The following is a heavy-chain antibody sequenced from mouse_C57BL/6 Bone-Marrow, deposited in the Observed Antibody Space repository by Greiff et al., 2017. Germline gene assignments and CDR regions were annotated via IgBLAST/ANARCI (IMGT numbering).Heavy chain of an antibody. CDR3: ARVAYGFYAMDY. J-gene: IGHJ4*01. CDR2: ISDGGSYT. CDR1: GFTFSSYA. V-gene: IGHV5-4*03. Sequence: DVMLVESGGGLVKPGGSLKLSCAASGFTFSSYAMSWVRQTPDKRLEWVATISDGGSYTYYPDNVKGRFTISRDNAKHNLYLQMSHLKSEDTAMYYCARVAYGFYAMDYWGQGTSVTVSS. D-gene: IGHD2-2*01.